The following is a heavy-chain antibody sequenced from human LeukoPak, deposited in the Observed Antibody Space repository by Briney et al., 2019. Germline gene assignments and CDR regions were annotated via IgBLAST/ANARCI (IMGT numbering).Heavy chain of an antibody. CDR1: GFTVGSNY. CDR3: ARVDVVTVGKNAFDI. D-gene: IGHD4-23*01. CDR2: TYTGGST. J-gene: IGHJ3*02. V-gene: IGHV3-53*01. Sequence: GGSLRLSCAASGFTVGSNYMSWVRQAPGKGLEWVSVTYTGGSTNYADSVKGRFSISRDNSKNTLYPQMNSLRAEDTAVYYCARVDVVTVGKNAFDIWGQGTMVTVSS.